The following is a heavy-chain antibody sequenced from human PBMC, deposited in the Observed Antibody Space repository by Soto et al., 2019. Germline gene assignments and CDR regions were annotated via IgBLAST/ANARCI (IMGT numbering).Heavy chain of an antibody. V-gene: IGHV1-2*02. CDR3: ARALSGWIRSAFDF. J-gene: IGHJ3*01. CDR1: GYTFTAFY. D-gene: IGHD5-12*01. CDR2: INPNGGGE. Sequence: QVQLVQSGAEVKMPGASVKISCKASGYTFTAFYLHWVRQAPGRGLEWMGWINPNGGGEKFAPQFQGRVSMPGDTSINTVYLDVSRLRHDDTAVYYCARALSGWIRSAFDFWGQGTMVNVSS.